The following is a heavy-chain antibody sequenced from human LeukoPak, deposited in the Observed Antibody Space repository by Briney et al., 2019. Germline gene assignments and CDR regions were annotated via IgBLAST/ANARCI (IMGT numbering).Heavy chain of an antibody. Sequence: PGGSLRLSCAASGFTCSSFWMHWVRQVPGKGLVWVSRIISDGSNTAYAGSVKGRFTISRDNAKNTLYLQMNSLRAEDTAVYYCARDTAHAFDIWGQGTMVTVSS. CDR2: IISDGSNT. V-gene: IGHV3-74*01. CDR1: GFTCSSFW. D-gene: IGHD5-18*01. CDR3: ARDTAHAFDI. J-gene: IGHJ3*02.